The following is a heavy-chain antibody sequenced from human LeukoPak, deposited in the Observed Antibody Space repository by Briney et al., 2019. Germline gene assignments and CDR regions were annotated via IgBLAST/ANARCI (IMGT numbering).Heavy chain of an antibody. D-gene: IGHD3-10*02. V-gene: IGHV4-59*01. J-gene: IGHJ5*02. Sequence: SETLSLTCTVSGGSITNYYWSWVRQTPGKGLEWVGNIYYRGNTNCNPSLESRVTMSVDTSKNQFSLKLDSVSAADTAVYYCARDAGSDVGDGWFVPWGQGTLVTVSS. CDR2: IYYRGNT. CDR3: ARDAGSDVGDGWFVP. CDR1: GGSITNYY.